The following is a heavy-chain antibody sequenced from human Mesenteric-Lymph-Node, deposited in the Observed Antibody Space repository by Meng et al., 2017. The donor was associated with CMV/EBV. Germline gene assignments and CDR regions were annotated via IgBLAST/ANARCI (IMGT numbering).Heavy chain of an antibody. V-gene: IGHV3-30*04. CDR3: ARESDYDFWSGYPDY. Sequence: AAGFTFSSDAMHWVRQAPGKGLEWVAVISYDGSNKYYADSVKGRFTISRDNSKNTLYLQMNSLRAEDTAVYYCARESDYDFWSGYPDYWGQGTLVTVSS. CDR1: GFTFSSDA. J-gene: IGHJ4*02. CDR2: ISYDGSNK. D-gene: IGHD3-3*01.